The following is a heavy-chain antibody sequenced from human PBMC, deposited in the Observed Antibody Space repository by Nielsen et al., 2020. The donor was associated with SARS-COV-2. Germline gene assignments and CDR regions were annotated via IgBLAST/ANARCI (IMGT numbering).Heavy chain of an antibody. CDR3: AREGRNCSTTSCPLHYFDY. CDR2: INPNTGGT. V-gene: IGHV1-2*06. D-gene: IGHD2-2*01. Sequence: ASVKVSCKASGYTFTGYYIQWVRQAPGQGLEWMGRINPNTGGTNYAQKFQGRVTMTRDTSISIIYMELSRLRSDDTAVYYCAREGRNCSTTSCPLHYFDYWGQGTLVTVSS. CDR1: GYTFTGYY. J-gene: IGHJ4*02.